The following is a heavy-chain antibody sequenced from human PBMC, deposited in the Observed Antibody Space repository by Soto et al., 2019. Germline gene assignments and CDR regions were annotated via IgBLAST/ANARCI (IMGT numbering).Heavy chain of an antibody. D-gene: IGHD4-17*01. J-gene: IGHJ6*02. CDR3: ARSPPFGDYVSYYYYYYGMDV. CDR1: GGTFSSYA. Sequence: QVQLVQSGAEVKKPGSSVKVSCKASGGTFSSYAISWVRQAPGQGLEWMGGIIPIFGTANYAKKFQGRVTITAHKSTRTAYMALSSLRSDDTAVYYCARSPPFGDYVSYYYYYYGMDVCGQGTTVTVSS. V-gene: IGHV1-69*06. CDR2: IIPIFGTA.